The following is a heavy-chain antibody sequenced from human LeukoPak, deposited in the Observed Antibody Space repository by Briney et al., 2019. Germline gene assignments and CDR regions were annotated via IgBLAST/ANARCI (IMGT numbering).Heavy chain of an antibody. CDR2: IRSKIYGGTP. J-gene: IGHJ4*02. Sequence: GGSLRLSCTTSGFNFGDYAMTWVRQAPGKGLEWVGFIRSKIYGGTPEYAASVKGRFTISRDDSKGVAYLQMNSLRTEDTAVYYCTRDQTPYYWGQGTLVTVAS. CDR3: TRDQTPYY. CDR1: GFNFGDYA. V-gene: IGHV3-49*04.